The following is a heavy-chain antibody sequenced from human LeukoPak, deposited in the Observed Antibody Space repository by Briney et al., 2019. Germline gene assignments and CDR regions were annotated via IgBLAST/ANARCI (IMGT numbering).Heavy chain of an antibody. D-gene: IGHD1-7*01. V-gene: IGHV3-74*01. CDR2: MNGDGSTT. Sequence: GGSLRPSCAASGITFSTTWMHWVRQAPGKGLVWVSRMNGDGSTTNYADSVKGRCTISRDNAKNTLYLEMNSLSAEDTAVYYCATAGNYRFDYWGQGTLVTVSS. J-gene: IGHJ4*02. CDR1: GITFSTTW. CDR3: ATAGNYRFDY.